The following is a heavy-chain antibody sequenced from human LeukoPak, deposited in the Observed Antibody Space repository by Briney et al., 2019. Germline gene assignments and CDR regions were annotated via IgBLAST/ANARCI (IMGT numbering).Heavy chain of an antibody. CDR3: VRAGSSLIFDS. CDR2: IYDSGDIYNSGKT. CDR1: GGSIRSKSYF. J-gene: IGHJ4*02. V-gene: IGHV4-39*07. Sequence: SETLSLTCTVSGGSIRSKSYFWGWIRQPPGMGLEWIGTIYDSGDIYNSGKTYYNPSLKSRVTISVDTSKNQFSLKLSSVTAADTAVYYCVRAGSSLIFDSWGQGSLVTVSS. D-gene: IGHD6-13*01.